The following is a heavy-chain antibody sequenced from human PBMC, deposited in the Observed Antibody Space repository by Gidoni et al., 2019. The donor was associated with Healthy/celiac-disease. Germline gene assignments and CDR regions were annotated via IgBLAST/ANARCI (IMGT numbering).Heavy chain of an antibody. D-gene: IGHD2-2*01. J-gene: IGHJ6*02. Sequence: EVQLVESGGGLVKPGGSLRLSCAASGFTFSSYSMNWVRQAPGKGLEWVSSISSSSSYIYYADSVKGRFTISRDNAKNSLYLQMNSLRAEDTAVYYCARDSDIVVVPAAQGMDVWGQGTTVTVSS. V-gene: IGHV3-21*01. CDR1: GFTFSSYS. CDR3: ARDSDIVVVPAAQGMDV. CDR2: ISSSSSYI.